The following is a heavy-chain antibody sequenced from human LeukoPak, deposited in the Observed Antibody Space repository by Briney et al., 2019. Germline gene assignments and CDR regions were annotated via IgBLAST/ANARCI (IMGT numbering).Heavy chain of an antibody. CDR3: ARGVVVKLGTYYFDY. CDR1: GFTVSSNY. D-gene: IGHD2-21*01. J-gene: IGHJ4*02. V-gene: IGHV3-53*01. Sequence: GGSLRLSCAASGFTVSSNYISWVRQAPGKGLEWVSVIYSGGSTYYADSVKGRFTISRDNSKNTLYLQMNSLRVEDTAVYYCARGVVVKLGTYYFDYWGQGTLVTVSS. CDR2: IYSGGST.